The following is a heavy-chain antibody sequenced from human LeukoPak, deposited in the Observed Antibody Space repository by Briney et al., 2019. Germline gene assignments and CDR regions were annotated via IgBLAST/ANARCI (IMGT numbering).Heavy chain of an antibody. CDR1: GGSFSGYY. D-gene: IGHD3-9*01. CDR2: IYYSGST. J-gene: IGHJ5*02. V-gene: IGHV4-59*01. Sequence: SETLSLTCAVYGGSFSGYYWSWIGQPPGKGLEWIGYIYYSGSTNYNPSLKSRVTISVDTSKNQFSLKLSSVTAADTAVYYCARAPLRYFDWLLGEGWFDPWGQGTLVTVSS. CDR3: ARAPLRYFDWLLGEGWFDP.